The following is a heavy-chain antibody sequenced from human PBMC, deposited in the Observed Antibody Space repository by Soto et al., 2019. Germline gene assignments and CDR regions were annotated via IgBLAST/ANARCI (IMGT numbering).Heavy chain of an antibody. CDR3: ARDIDNRDYYYGLDV. V-gene: IGHV3-48*03. CDR1: GFTFSSYS. D-gene: IGHD1-20*01. CDR2: ISNSGNTI. J-gene: IGHJ6*02. Sequence: PGGSLRLSCAASGFTFSSYSMHWVRQAPGKGLEWISYISNSGNTIYVADSMRGRFTISRDNAKNSLFLQMNSLRADDTAVYYCARDIDNRDYYYGLDVWGQGTTVTVYS.